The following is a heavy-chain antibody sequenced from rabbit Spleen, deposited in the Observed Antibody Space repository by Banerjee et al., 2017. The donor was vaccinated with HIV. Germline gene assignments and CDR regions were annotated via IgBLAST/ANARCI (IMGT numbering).Heavy chain of an antibody. Sequence: QSLEESGGDLVKPGASLTLTCTASGIDFSSTYYMCWVRQPPGKGPEWIACINAGSSGSTYYATWAKGRFTISKTSSTTVTLQMTSLTAADTATYFCARDSGTSFSTYGMDLWGPGTLV. CDR1: GIDFSSTYY. D-gene: IGHD8-1*01. CDR3: ARDSGTSFSTYGMDL. CDR2: INAGSSGST. V-gene: IGHV1S40*01. J-gene: IGHJ6*01.